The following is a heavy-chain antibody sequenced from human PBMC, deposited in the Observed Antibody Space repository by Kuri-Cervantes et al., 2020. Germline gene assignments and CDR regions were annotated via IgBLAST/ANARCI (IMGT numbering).Heavy chain of an antibody. CDR2: INWNGGST. CDR3: AREGLRYFDWSPQIYYYYGMDV. J-gene: IGHJ6*02. D-gene: IGHD3-9*01. CDR1: GSTFDDYG. V-gene: IGHV3-20*04. Sequence: GESLKISCAASGSTFDDYGMSWVRQAPGKGLEWVSGINWNGGSTGYADSVKGRFTISRDNAKNSLYLQMNSLRAEDTAVYYCAREGLRYFDWSPQIYYYYGMDVWGQGTTVTVSS.